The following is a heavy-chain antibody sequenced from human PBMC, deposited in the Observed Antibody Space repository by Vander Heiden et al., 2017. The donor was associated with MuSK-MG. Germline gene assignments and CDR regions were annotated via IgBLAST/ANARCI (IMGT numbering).Heavy chain of an antibody. J-gene: IGHJ4*02. CDR2: IKHRGST. V-gene: IGHV4-34*01. D-gene: IGHD2-15*01. Sequence: VQLQQSGSGLLQPPETLSLTCAVYGGSFSAYYCRWIRQPPGKGREWIGEIKHRGSTNYNPYHKSRVTISGDTSKNQFALKLSSVTAADTAVYYGAGCLRTPWAVVSRGHFDYWGQGTLVTVSS. CDR1: GGSFSAYY. CDR3: AGCLRTPWAVVSRGHFDY.